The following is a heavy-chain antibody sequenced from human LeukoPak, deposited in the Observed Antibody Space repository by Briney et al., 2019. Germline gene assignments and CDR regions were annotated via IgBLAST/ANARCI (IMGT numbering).Heavy chain of an antibody. J-gene: IGHJ4*02. CDR1: GGSISSDDYY. Sequence: PSETLSLTCTVSGGSISSDDYYWSWIRQPPGKGLEWIGHITYSGSTDYSLSLRSRVTMSVDTSKNQFSLKLNSVTAAETAMYFCARGGVGGYDYFDSWGQGTLVAVSS. CDR3: ARGGVGGYDYFDS. D-gene: IGHD5-12*01. CDR2: ITYSGST. V-gene: IGHV4-30-4*01.